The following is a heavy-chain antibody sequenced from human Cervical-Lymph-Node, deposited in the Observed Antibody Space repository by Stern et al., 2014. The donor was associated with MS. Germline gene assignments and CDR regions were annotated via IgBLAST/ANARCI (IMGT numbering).Heavy chain of an antibody. CDR2: ISGSGADT. V-gene: IGHV3-23*04. J-gene: IGHJ6*02. D-gene: IGHD1-26*01. CDR1: GLTFGSYG. Sequence: EVQLVESGGGLVQPGGSLRLSCTASGLTFGSYGMSWVRQAPGKGLEWVSVISGSGADTYYGDSVKGRFTISRDNSKNTLYLRMNSLRAEDTAVYYCAKESGSYDYYYFGMDVWGQGTTVIVSS. CDR3: AKESGSYDYYYFGMDV.